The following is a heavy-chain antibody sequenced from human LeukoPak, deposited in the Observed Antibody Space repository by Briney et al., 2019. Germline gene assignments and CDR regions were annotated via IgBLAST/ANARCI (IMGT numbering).Heavy chain of an antibody. CDR3: AKDSAYDSSGFDY. J-gene: IGHJ4*02. Sequence: GSLRLSCAASGFTFTSFAMSWVRQAPGKGLEWVSGISGGGGYTYYADSVKGRFTISRDNSKNTLYLQVNSLRAEDTAVYYCAKDSAYDSSGFDYWGQGTLVTVSS. D-gene: IGHD3-22*01. V-gene: IGHV3-23*01. CDR1: GFTFTSFA. CDR2: ISGGGGYT.